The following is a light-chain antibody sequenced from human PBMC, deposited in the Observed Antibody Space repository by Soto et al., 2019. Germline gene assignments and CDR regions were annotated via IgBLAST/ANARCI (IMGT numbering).Light chain of an antibody. CDR2: DVS. CDR1: SSDVGSYNY. V-gene: IGLV2-14*01. Sequence: QSALTQRASVSGSPGQSITISCTGTSSDVGSYNYVSWYQQHPGKAPKLMIYDVSNRPSGVSNRFSGSKSGNTASLTISGLQAEDAADYYCSSYSSSLYVFGTGTKLTVL. CDR3: SSYSSSLYV. J-gene: IGLJ1*01.